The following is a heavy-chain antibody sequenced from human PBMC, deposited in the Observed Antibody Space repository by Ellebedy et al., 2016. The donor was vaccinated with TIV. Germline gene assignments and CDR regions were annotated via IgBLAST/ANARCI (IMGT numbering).Heavy chain of an antibody. Sequence: ASVKVSCXASGYTFTRYYMHWARQAPGQGLEWMGKINPSGGSTTYAQKFQGRVTMTRDRSTSTVYMELSSLRSEDTAVYYCARDAPWGTSLAVDYWGQGTLVTVSS. J-gene: IGHJ4*02. CDR1: GYTFTRYY. CDR2: INPSGGST. D-gene: IGHD3-16*01. V-gene: IGHV1-46*01. CDR3: ARDAPWGTSLAVDY.